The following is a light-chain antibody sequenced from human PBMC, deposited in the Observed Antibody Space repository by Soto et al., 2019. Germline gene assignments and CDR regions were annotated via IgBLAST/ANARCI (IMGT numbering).Light chain of an antibody. CDR3: QSFDTRLNSAV. Sequence: QSMVTQPPSASGALGQRVTISCTGSSSNIGAGYDVHWYQQFPGSAPRLLIFSNNNRPSGVPDRCSGSKSGTSASLDISGLQADDEADYYCQSFDTRLNSAVFGGGTKVTVL. J-gene: IGLJ2*01. CDR1: SSNIGAGYD. V-gene: IGLV1-40*01. CDR2: SNN.